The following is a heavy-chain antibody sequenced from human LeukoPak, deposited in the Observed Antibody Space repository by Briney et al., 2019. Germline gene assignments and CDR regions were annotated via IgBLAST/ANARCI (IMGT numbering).Heavy chain of an antibody. CDR3: ARDKITGTTGGYYYGMDV. V-gene: IGHV3-33*01. CDR2: IWYDGSNK. J-gene: IGHJ6*02. CDR1: GFTFSSYG. D-gene: IGHD1-7*01. Sequence: GGSLRLSCAASGFTFSSYGMHWVRQAPGKGLEWVAVIWYDGSNKYYADSVKGRFTISRDNSKNTLYLQMNSLRAEDTAAYYCARDKITGTTGGYYYGMDVWGQGTTVTVSS.